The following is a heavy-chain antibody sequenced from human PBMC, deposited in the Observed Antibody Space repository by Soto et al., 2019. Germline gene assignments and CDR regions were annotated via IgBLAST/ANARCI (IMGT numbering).Heavy chain of an antibody. CDR1: GYTFTSYG. D-gene: IGHD3-3*01. Sequence: QVQLVQSGAEVKKPGASVKVSCKASGYTFTSYGISWVRQAPGQGLEWMGWISAYNGNTNYAQKLQGRVTMTTDTSTSTAYMELRSLRSDDTAVYYCARARETYYDFWSGLRYYYGMDVWGQGTTVTVSS. J-gene: IGHJ6*02. V-gene: IGHV1-18*01. CDR3: ARARETYYDFWSGLRYYYGMDV. CDR2: ISAYNGNT.